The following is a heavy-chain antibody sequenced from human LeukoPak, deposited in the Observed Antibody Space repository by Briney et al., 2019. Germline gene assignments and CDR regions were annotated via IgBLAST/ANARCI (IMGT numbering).Heavy chain of an antibody. Sequence: PGRSLRLSCAASGFTFSSYGMHWVRQAPGKGLEWVAVIWYDGSNKYYADSVKGRFTISRDNSKNTLYLQMNSLRAEDTAVYYCARVRLEDIVVVVAANPPDYWGQGTLVTVSS. CDR1: GFTFSSYG. CDR2: IWYDGSNK. V-gene: IGHV3-33*01. J-gene: IGHJ4*02. CDR3: ARVRLEDIVVVVAANPPDY. D-gene: IGHD2-15*01.